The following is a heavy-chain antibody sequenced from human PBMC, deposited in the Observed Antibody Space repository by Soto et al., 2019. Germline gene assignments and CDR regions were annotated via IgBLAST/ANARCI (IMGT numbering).Heavy chain of an antibody. D-gene: IGHD6-6*01. J-gene: IGHJ5*02. CDR3: ARSSGSAYWYDP. CDR2: ISAYNGNT. Sequence: QVQLVQSGAEVKKPGASVKVSCKASGYTFTSYGMRWVRQAPGQGLEWMVWISAYNGNTNYAQKLQGRVTRTTDTSPSTAYMDLRSLRSDHTAVYYCARSSGSAYWYDPWGQGTLVTVSS. V-gene: IGHV1-18*01. CDR1: GYTFTSYG.